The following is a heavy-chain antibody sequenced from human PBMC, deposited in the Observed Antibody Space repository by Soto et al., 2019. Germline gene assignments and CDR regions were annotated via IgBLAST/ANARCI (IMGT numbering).Heavy chain of an antibody. Sequence: ASVKVSCKASGYTFTSYYMHWVGQAPGQGLEWMGIINPSGGSTSYAQKFQGRVTMTSATSPSPLYMELSSLRSEPSAVDSFGLFGRVFDYWAQGPLVPVAS. CDR3: GLFGRVFDY. J-gene: IGHJ4*02. CDR2: INPSGGST. D-gene: IGHD2-21*01. V-gene: IGHV1-46*01. CDR1: GYTFTSYY.